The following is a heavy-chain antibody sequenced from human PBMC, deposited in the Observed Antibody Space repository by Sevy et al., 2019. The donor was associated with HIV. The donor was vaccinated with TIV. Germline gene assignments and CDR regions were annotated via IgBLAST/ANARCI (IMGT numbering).Heavy chain of an antibody. J-gene: IGHJ4*02. CDR2: ISSRSSYI. D-gene: IGHD3-22*01. V-gene: IGHV3-21*05. Sequence: GGSLRLSCAASGFIFSDYDMNWVRQAPGKGLEWISVISSRSSYIKYADSLKGRVTISRDNANNSLFLQLNSLRAEDTAVYSCERAVDYYDIGGLHYWGQGALVTVSS. CDR1: GFIFSDYD. CDR3: ERAVDYYDIGGLHY.